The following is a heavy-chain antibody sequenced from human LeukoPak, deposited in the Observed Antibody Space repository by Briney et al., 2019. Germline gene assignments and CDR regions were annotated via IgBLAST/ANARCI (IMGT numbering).Heavy chain of an antibody. Sequence: PGGSLRLSCAASGFTFSSYAMHWVRQAPGKGLEWVAVISYDGSNKYYADSVKGRFTISRDNSKNTLYLQMNSLRAEDTALYYCAKGYCSSTSCYFDYWGQGTLVTVSS. D-gene: IGHD2-2*01. CDR1: GFTFSSYA. CDR3: AKGYCSSTSCYFDY. V-gene: IGHV3-30-3*01. J-gene: IGHJ4*02. CDR2: ISYDGSNK.